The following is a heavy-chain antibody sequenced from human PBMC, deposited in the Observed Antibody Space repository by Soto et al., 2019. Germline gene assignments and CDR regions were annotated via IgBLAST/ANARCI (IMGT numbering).Heavy chain of an antibody. V-gene: IGHV4-59*01. CDR2: IYYSGST. CDR1: GGSISNYY. J-gene: IGHJ3*02. CDR3: ARRRVYDAAFDI. D-gene: IGHD3-16*01. Sequence: PDTLSLTCNVSGGSISNYYWSWIRQPPGKGLEWIGYIYYSGSTNYNPSLKSRVTISVDTSKNQFSLKLSSVTAADTAVYYCARRRVYDAAFDIWGQGTMVTVS.